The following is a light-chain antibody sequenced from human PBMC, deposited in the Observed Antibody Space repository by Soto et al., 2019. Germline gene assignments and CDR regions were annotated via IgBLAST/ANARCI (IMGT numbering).Light chain of an antibody. CDR2: HVT. V-gene: IGLV1-51*01. J-gene: IGLJ1*01. Sequence: QSVLTQPPSVSAAPGLKVTISCSGSISNIGVNYVSWYQQVPGTAPKLMIYHVTYRPSGVSNRYSGSKSGNSASLTISGLQADDEADYYCCSLTTSHTYVFGSGTKLTVL. CDR3: CSLTTSHTYV. CDR1: ISNIGVNY.